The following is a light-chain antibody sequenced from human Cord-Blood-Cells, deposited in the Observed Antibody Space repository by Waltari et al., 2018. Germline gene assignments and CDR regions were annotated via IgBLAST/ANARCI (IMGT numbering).Light chain of an antibody. Sequence: EIVFTQSTGTLSLSPGERATHSCRASQSVSSSYLAWYQQKPGQAPRLLIYGASSRATGIPDRFSGSGSGTDFTLTISRLEPEDFAVYYCQQYGSSPFTFCPGTKVDIK. CDR2: GAS. CDR1: QSVSSSY. V-gene: IGKV3-20*01. J-gene: IGKJ3*01. CDR3: QQYGSSPFT.